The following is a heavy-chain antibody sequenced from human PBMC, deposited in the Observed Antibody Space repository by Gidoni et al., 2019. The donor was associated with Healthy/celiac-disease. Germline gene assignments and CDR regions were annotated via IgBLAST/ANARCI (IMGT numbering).Heavy chain of an antibody. J-gene: IGHJ3*02. CDR2: INPSGGST. CDR3: ARVHQYSGYEDAFDI. D-gene: IGHD5-12*01. Sequence: QVQLVQSGAEVKKPGASVKVSCKASGYTFTSYYMHWVRQAPGQGLEWMGIINPSGGSTSYTQKFQGRVTMTRDTSTSTVYMELSSLRSEDTAVYYCARVHQYSGYEDAFDIWGQGTMVTVSS. V-gene: IGHV1-46*03. CDR1: GYTFTSYY.